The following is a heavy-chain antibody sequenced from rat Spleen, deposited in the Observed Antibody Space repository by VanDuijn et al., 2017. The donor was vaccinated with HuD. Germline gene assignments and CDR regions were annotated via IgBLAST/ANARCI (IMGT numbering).Heavy chain of an antibody. D-gene: IGHD5-1*01. CDR1: GFIFSNFG. CDR2: ISTGGGNT. V-gene: IGHV5S13*01. CDR3: ARHPQLGVFWYFDF. J-gene: IGHJ1*01. Sequence: EVQLVESGGGLVQPGRSLKLSCTASGFIFSNFGMHWIRQAPTKGLEWVASISTGGGNTYYRDSVKGRFTISRDNTKNTLYLQMDSLRSEDTATYYCARHPQLGVFWYFDFWGPGTMVTVSS.